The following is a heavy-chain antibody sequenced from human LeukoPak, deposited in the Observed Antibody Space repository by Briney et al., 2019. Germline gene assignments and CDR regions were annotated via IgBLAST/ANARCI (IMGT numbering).Heavy chain of an antibody. V-gene: IGHV3-21*01. CDR3: AREGLDRGYFDY. CDR1: GFTFSSYS. J-gene: IGHJ4*02. Sequence: GGSLRLSCAASGFTFSSYSMNWVRQAPGKGLEWVSSISSSSSYIYYADSVKGRFTISRDNAKNSLYLQMNSLRAEDTAVYYGAREGLDRGYFDYWGQGSLVTVSS. D-gene: IGHD1-14*01. CDR2: ISSSSSYI.